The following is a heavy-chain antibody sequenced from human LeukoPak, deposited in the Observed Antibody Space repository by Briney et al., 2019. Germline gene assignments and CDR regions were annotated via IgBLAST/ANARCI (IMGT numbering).Heavy chain of an antibody. D-gene: IGHD5-12*01. CDR2: MFYSGST. CDR1: GASIRSGGHY. J-gene: IGHJ4*02. Sequence: SPTLSLTCAVSGASIRSGGHYWTWIRQLPGKGLERIGYMFYSGSTYYNPSLESRVSISVDTSKNHFTLKLSSVTASDTAVYYCATSYSENPYVVNYFDYWGQGTLVTVSS. V-gene: IGHV4-31*11. CDR3: ATSYSENPYVVNYFDY.